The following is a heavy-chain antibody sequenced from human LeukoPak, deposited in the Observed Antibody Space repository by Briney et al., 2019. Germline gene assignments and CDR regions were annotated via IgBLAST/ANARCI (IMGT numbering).Heavy chain of an antibody. CDR2: IYYSGST. V-gene: IGHV4-39*07. D-gene: IGHD5-18*01. J-gene: IGHJ4*02. CDR3: ARDTASRPFDY. CDR1: GGSISSSSYY. Sequence: KPSETLSLTCTVSGGSISSSSYYWGWIRQPPGKGLEWIGSIYYSGSTYYNPPLKSRVTISVDTSKNQFSLKLSSVTAADTAVYYCARDTASRPFDYWGQGTLVTVSS.